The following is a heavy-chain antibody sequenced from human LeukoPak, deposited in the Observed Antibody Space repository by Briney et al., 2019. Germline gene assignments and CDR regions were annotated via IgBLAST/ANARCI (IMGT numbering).Heavy chain of an antibody. CDR3: AKDSSGYYPDY. V-gene: IGHV3-23*01. J-gene: IGHJ4*02. D-gene: IGHD3-22*01. Sequence: GRSLRLSCAASGFTFSSYAMSWVRQAPGKGLEWVSGISSSGGSTYYADSVKGRFTISRDNSKNTLYLQMNSLRAEDTAVYYCAKDSSGYYPDYWGQGTLVTVSS. CDR1: GFTFSSYA. CDR2: ISSSGGST.